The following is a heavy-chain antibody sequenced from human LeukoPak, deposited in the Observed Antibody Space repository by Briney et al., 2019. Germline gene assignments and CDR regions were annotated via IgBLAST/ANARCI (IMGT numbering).Heavy chain of an antibody. J-gene: IGHJ6*02. CDR1: GFTFSDYY. D-gene: IGHD3-22*01. V-gene: IGHV3-11*01. CDR2: ISSSGNTI. CDR3: ARDVGSSGYKMPLYYYYYYGMDV. Sequence: GGSLRLSCAASGFTFSDYYMSWVRQAPGKGLEWVSYISSSGNTIYYADSVKGRFTISRDNAKNSLYLQMNSLRAEDTAVYYRARDVGSSGYKMPLYYYYYYGMDVWGQGTTVTVSS.